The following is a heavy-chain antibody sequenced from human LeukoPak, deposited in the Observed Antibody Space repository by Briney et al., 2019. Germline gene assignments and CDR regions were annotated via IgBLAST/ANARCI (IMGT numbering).Heavy chain of an antibody. CDR2: ISAYNGNT. J-gene: IGHJ6*02. CDR3: ARERYSGYDALDYYYYYGMDV. CDR1: GYTFTSYG. D-gene: IGHD5-12*01. V-gene: IGHV1-18*01. Sequence: ASVKVSRKASGYTFTSYGISWVRQAPGQGLEWMGWISAYNGNTNYAQKLQGRVTMTTDTSTSTAYMELRSLRSDDTAVYYCARERYSGYDALDYYYYYGMDVWGQGTTVTVSS.